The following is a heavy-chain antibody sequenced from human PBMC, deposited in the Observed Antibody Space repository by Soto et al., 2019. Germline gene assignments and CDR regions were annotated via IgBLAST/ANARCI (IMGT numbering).Heavy chain of an antibody. D-gene: IGHD6-19*01. V-gene: IGHV4-59*08. J-gene: IGHJ4*02. CDR1: GGSISSYY. Sequence: PSETLSLTCTVSGGSISSYYWSWIRQPPGKGLEWIGYIYYSGSTNYNPSLKSRVTISVDTSKNQFSLKLSSVTAADPALYYCARPPGYSSGWYYFDYWGQGTLVTVS. CDR2: IYYSGST. CDR3: ARPPGYSSGWYYFDY.